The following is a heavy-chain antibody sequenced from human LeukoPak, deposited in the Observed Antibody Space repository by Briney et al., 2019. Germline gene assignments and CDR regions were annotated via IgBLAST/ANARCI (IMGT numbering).Heavy chain of an antibody. D-gene: IGHD3-10*01. CDR2: INGSGGST. J-gene: IGHJ1*01. CDR3: AKDYRLLWVGELSRAEYFQH. CDR1: GFTFSSYA. V-gene: IGHV3-23*01. Sequence: PGGSLRLSCAASGFTFSSYAMSWVRQAPGKGLEWVSAINGSGGSTYYAASVKGRFTISSDNSKNTLYLQMNSLRDQDTAVYDCAKDYRLLWVGELSRAEYFQHWGQGTLATVSS.